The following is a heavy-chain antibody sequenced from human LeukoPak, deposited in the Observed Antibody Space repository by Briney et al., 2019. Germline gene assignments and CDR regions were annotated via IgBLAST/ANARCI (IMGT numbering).Heavy chain of an antibody. Sequence: GGSLRLSCAASGFTFDDYAMSWVRQAPGKGLEWVSGINWSGGSTGYAYSVKGRFTISRDNARNSLYLQMNSLRAEDTALYYCARDPRAYCSSTSCYYFDYWGQGTLVTVSS. J-gene: IGHJ4*02. D-gene: IGHD2-2*01. CDR2: INWSGGST. CDR3: ARDPRAYCSSTSCYYFDY. CDR1: GFTFDDYA. V-gene: IGHV3-20*04.